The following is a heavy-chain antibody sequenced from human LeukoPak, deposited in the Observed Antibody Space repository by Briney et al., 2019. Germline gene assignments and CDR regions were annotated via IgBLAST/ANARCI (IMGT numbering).Heavy chain of an antibody. J-gene: IGHJ4*02. CDR2: INSDGSST. Sequence: XSLRXXXAAXXXTFSXYWMHWVRHAPGKGLVWVSRINSDGSSTSYADSVKGRFTISRDNAKNTLYLQMNSLRAEDTAVYHCAREGAQYSDYSFYFDYWGQGTLVTVSS. V-gene: IGHV3-74*01. D-gene: IGHD4-11*01. CDR3: AREGAQYSDYSFYFDY. CDR1: XXTFSXYW.